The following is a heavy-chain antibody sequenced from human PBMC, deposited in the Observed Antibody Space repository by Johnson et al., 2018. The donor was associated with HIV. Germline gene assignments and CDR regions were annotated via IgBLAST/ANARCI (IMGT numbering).Heavy chain of an antibody. D-gene: IGHD3-22*01. CDR1: GFTFNRYA. CDR2: IWYDGSTE. CDR3: ARDPAIRWSEWDSSGYYS. Sequence: VQLVESGGGAVQPGTSLRLSCAASGFTFNRYAMHWVRQAPGKGLELVSVIWYDGSTEYYADSVKGRFTISRDNSKNTLYLHMNSLRVEDTAVYYCARDPAIRWSEWDSSGYYS. V-gene: IGHV3-33*01. J-gene: IGHJ5*01.